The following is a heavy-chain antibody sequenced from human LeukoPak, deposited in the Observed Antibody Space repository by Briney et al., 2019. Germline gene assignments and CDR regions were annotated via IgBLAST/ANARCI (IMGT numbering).Heavy chain of an antibody. Sequence: GGSLRLSCVASGFTLSSFWMHWVRQAPGKGLVWVSRINTDGRSISYADSVQGRFTISRDNAKNTLYLQMNSLRAEDTAVYYCARSREGYNFLGENDWGQGTLVTVSS. CDR2: INTDGRSI. J-gene: IGHJ4*02. CDR3: ARSREGYNFLGEND. CDR1: GFTLSSFW. V-gene: IGHV3-74*01. D-gene: IGHD5-24*01.